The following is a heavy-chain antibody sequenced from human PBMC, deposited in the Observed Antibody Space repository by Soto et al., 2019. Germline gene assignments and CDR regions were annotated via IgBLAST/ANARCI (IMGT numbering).Heavy chain of an antibody. V-gene: IGHV1-18*01. J-gene: IGHJ4*02. CDR1: GYTFTSYG. D-gene: IGHD2-2*03. CDR2: INAEDGNT. CDR3: ATDGSDY. Sequence: ASVKVSCKASGYTFTSYGISWVRQAPGQGLEWMGGINAEDGNTNYAQKFQGRVTMTEDTSTDTAYMELSSLRSEDTAVYYCATDGSDYWGQGTLVTVSS.